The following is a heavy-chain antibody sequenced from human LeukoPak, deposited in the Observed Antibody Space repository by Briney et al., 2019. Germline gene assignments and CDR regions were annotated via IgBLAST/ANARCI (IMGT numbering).Heavy chain of an antibody. V-gene: IGHV1-18*04. Sequence: ASVKVSCKAPGYTFTSYGFSWVRQAPGQGLEWMGWISAYNGHTNYAQKFQGRVTMTTDTSTSTGYMELRSLRSDDTAVYYCARDKDLGAVAGTFDYWGQGTLVTVSS. CDR1: GYTFTSYG. D-gene: IGHD6-19*01. J-gene: IGHJ4*02. CDR2: ISAYNGHT. CDR3: ARDKDLGAVAGTFDY.